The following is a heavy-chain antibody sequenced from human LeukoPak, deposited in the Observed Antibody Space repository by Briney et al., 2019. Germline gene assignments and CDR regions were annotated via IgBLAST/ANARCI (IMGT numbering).Heavy chain of an antibody. CDR3: ARYCTSTTCILRGFDY. D-gene: IGHD2-2*01. V-gene: IGHV4-38-2*01. Sequence: SETLSPTCSVSGYSFTSGHYWGWIRQPPGKGLEWIANIYHTGSAHYNPSIKSRVTISVDTSKNQFSLKLSSVTAADTAVYYCARYCTSTTCILRGFDYWGQGTLVTVSS. J-gene: IGHJ4*02. CDR2: IYHTGSA. CDR1: GYSFTSGHY.